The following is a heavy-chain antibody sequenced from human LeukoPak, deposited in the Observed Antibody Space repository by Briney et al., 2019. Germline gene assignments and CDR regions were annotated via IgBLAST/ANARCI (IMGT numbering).Heavy chain of an antibody. V-gene: IGHV1-69*05. CDR1: GGTFSSYA. CDR2: IIPIFGTA. CDR3: ARTRITIFGVVPLNMDV. D-gene: IGHD3-3*01. J-gene: IGHJ6*03. Sequence: SVKVSCKASGGTFSSYAISWVRQAPGQGLEWMGGIIPIFGTANYAQKFQGRVTMTRDTSISTAYMELSRLRSDDTAVYYCARTRITIFGVVPLNMDVWGKGTTVTVSS.